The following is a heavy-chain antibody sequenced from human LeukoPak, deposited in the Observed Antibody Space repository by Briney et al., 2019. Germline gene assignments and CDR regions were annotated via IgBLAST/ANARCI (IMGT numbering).Heavy chain of an antibody. Sequence: SVKVSRKASGGTFSSYAISWVRQAPGQGLEWMGRIIPIFGTANYAQKFQGRVTITTDESTSTAYMELSSLRSEDTAVYYCARTYYDFWSGYSNYYYYYMDVWGKGTTVTVSS. V-gene: IGHV1-69*05. CDR2: IIPIFGTA. D-gene: IGHD3-3*01. J-gene: IGHJ6*03. CDR1: GGTFSSYA. CDR3: ARTYYDFWSGYSNYYYYYMDV.